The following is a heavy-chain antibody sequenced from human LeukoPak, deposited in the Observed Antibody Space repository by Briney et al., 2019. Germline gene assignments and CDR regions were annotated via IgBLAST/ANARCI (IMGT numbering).Heavy chain of an antibody. D-gene: IGHD2-15*01. CDR2: ISSRGSPI. V-gene: IGHV3-48*01. Sequence: PGGSLRPSCAASGFTLTSYSMNWVRQAPGKGLEWVSYISSRGSPIFYADSVKGRFTISRDSVQNSVFLQMNSLRGEDTAVYYCAREPPSGGNFLDYWGQGIMVIVSS. CDR1: GFTLTSYS. J-gene: IGHJ4*02. CDR3: AREPPSGGNFLDY.